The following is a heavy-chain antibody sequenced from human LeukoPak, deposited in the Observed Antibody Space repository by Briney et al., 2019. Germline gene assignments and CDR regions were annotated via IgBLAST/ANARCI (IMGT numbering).Heavy chain of an antibody. CDR3: VGSFLGY. CDR1: GLTLSNTW. CDR2: IRSKTDGGTT. Sequence: GGSLRLSCAASGLTLSNTWMTWVRQAPGKGLEWVGLIRSKTDGGTTDYTTPVKGRFTISRDDSKNTVYLQMNSLKTEDTGAYYCVGSFLGYWGQRTLVTVSS. J-gene: IGHJ4*02. V-gene: IGHV3-15*01. D-gene: IGHD3-10*01.